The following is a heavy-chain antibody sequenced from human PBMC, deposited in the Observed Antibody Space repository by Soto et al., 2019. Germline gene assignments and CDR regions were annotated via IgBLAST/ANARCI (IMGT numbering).Heavy chain of an antibody. J-gene: IGHJ4*02. Sequence: AASVKVSCKASGYTFTTFGISWGRQAPGQGLEWMGWIDPKNGNTKDAQKFQGRVTMTTDTSTSTAYMELRSLRSDDTAVYYCAKEYCDSSRCFLPDYWGQGALVTVSS. CDR2: IDPKNGNT. D-gene: IGHD2-2*01. V-gene: IGHV1-18*01. CDR1: GYTFTTFG. CDR3: AKEYCDSSRCFLPDY.